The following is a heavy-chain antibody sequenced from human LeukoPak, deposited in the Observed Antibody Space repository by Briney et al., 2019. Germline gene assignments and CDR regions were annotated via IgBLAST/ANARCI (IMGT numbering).Heavy chain of an antibody. CDR1: GFTFSYYW. D-gene: IGHD3-9*01. V-gene: IGHV3-74*01. CDR3: VRSYRDLTGYYNHFDY. J-gene: IGHJ4*02. CDR2: INSEGTST. Sequence: GGSLRLSCAASGFTFSYYWMHWVRQAPGKGLVWVSRINSEGTSTSFADSVKGRFTVSRDNAKNTLYLQMNSLRPEDTAVYYCVRSYRDLTGYYNHFDYWGQGNLVTVSS.